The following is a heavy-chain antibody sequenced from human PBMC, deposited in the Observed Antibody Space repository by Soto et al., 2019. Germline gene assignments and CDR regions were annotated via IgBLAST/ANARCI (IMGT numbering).Heavy chain of an antibody. CDR3: ARSGDCSGGSCYSGAFDI. CDR2: IYYSGST. V-gene: IGHV4-31*03. D-gene: IGHD2-15*01. Sequence: QVQLQESGPGLVKPSQTLSLTCTVSGGSISSGGYYWSWIRQHPGKGLEWIGYIYYSGSTYYNPSLKSRVTITVDTSKNQFSLKLSSVTAADTAVYYWARSGDCSGGSCYSGAFDIWGQGTMVTVSS. J-gene: IGHJ3*02. CDR1: GGSISSGGYY.